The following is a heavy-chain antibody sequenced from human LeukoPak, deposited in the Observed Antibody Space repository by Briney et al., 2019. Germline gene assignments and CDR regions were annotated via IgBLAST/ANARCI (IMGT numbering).Heavy chain of an antibody. D-gene: IGHD4-17*01. Sequence: ASVKVSCKASGYTFTSYAMNWVRQAPGQGLEWMGWINPNSGGTNYAQKFQGRVTMTRDTSISTAYMELSRLRSDDTAVYYCARDHIAGDYVSYFDYWGQGTLVTVFS. CDR3: ARDHIAGDYVSYFDY. V-gene: IGHV1-2*02. CDR2: INPNSGGT. CDR1: GYTFTSYA. J-gene: IGHJ4*02.